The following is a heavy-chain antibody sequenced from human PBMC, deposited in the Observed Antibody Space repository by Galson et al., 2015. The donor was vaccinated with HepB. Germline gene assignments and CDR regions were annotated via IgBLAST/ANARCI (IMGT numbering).Heavy chain of an antibody. D-gene: IGHD6-19*01. CDR1: GFTFDDYA. V-gene: IGHV3-9*01. CDR3: AKDRRGVAVAVFDY. J-gene: IGHJ4*02. Sequence: SLRLSCAASGFTFDDYAMHWVRQAPGKGLEWVSGISWNSGSIGYADSVRGRFTISRDNAKNSLYLQMNSLRAEDTALYYCAKDRRGVAVAVFDYWGQGTLVTVSS. CDR2: ISWNSGSI.